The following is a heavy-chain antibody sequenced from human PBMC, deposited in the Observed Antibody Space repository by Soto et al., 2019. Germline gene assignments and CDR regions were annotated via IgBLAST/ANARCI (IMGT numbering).Heavy chain of an antibody. D-gene: IGHD1-26*01. V-gene: IGHV4-34*01. CDR1: GGSFSGYY. CDR3: ARVGRVWSGSYYDTHNWFDP. J-gene: IGHJ5*02. CDR2: INHSGST. Sequence: SATLSLTCAVYGGSFSGYYWSWIRQPPGKGLEWIGEINHSGSTNYNPSLKSRVTISVDTSKNQFSLKLSSVTAADTAVYYCARVGRVWSGSYYDTHNWFDPWGQGTLVTVSS.